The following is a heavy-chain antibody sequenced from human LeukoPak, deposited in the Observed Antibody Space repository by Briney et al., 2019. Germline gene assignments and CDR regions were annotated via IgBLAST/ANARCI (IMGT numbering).Heavy chain of an antibody. J-gene: IGHJ5*02. CDR2: IIPIFGTA. CDR1: GYTFTSYG. CDR3: ARSNYYYDSSGYPRWFDP. V-gene: IGHV1-69*13. Sequence: ASVKVSCKASGYTFTSYGISWVRQAPGQGLEWMGGIIPIFGTANYAQKFQGRVTITADESTSTAYMELSSLRSEDTAVYYCARSNYYYDSSGYPRWFDPWGQGTLVTVSS. D-gene: IGHD3-22*01.